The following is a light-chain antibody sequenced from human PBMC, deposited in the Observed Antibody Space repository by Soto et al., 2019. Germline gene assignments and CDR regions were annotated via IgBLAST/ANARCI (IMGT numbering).Light chain of an antibody. CDR3: FSYTTSSTLV. CDR2: EVS. V-gene: IGLV2-14*01. CDR1: SSDVAGYNY. Sequence: QSALTQPASVSGSPGQSITISCTGTSSDVAGYNYVSWYQQHPAKAPKLMIYEVSNRPSGVSHRFSGSKSGNTASLTISGLQAEDEADYYCFSYTTSSTLVFGGGTKLTVL. J-gene: IGLJ3*02.